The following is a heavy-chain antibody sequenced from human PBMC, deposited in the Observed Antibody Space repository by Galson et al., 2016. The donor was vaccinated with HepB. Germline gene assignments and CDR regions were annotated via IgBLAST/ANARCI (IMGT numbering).Heavy chain of an antibody. J-gene: IGHJ4*02. D-gene: IGHD6-19*01. Sequence: SLRLSCAASGFNVSSNYMSWVRQAPGKGLEWVSVIYSGGSTYYADSVKGRFTISRDNSKNTLYLQMNSLRAEDTAVYYCARLSWQWLVPIFDYWGQGTLVTVSS. V-gene: IGHV3-53*01. CDR3: ARLSWQWLVPIFDY. CDR2: IYSGGST. CDR1: GFNVSSNY.